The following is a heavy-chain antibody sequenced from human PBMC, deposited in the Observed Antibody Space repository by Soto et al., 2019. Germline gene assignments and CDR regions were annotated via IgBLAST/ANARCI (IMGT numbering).Heavy chain of an antibody. D-gene: IGHD5-18*01. J-gene: IGHJ4*02. CDR2: IDYSGNT. CDR3: ARELTGYRYGPGEVY. Sequence: QVQLQESGPGLVRPSQTLSLTCRVSGGCISSSNYYWTWIRQPPGKGLEWIGYIDYSGNTYYNPSLQSRVTISVDTSENQFSLTLTSMTAADTAVYYCARELTGYRYGPGEVYWGQGTLITVSS. V-gene: IGHV4-30-4*01. CDR1: GGCISSSNYY.